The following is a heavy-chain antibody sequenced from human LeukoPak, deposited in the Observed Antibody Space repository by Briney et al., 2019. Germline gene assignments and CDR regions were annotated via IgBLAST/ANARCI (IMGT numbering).Heavy chain of an antibody. D-gene: IGHD2-21*01. CDR1: GGSISSSSYY. J-gene: IGHJ4*02. CDR3: ARRVAVTECLDY. Sequence: SETLSLTCTVSGGSISSSSYYWGWIRQPPGKGLEWIGSIYYTGSTYYNPSLKSRVSISVDTSKNQFSLKLSSVTAADTAVYYCARRVAVTECLDYWGRGTLVTVSS. V-gene: IGHV4-39*01. CDR2: IYYTGST.